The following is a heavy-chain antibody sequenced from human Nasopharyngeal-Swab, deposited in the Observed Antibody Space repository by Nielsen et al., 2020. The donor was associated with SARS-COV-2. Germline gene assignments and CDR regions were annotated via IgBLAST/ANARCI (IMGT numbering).Heavy chain of an antibody. CDR2: ISWNSGSI. D-gene: IGHD2-2*01. CDR3: AKGKEAIVAVPGILNWFDP. Sequence: SLKISYAASGFTFDDYAMHWVRQAPGKGLEWVSGISWNSGSIGYADSVKGRFTISRDNAKNSLYLQMNSLRAEDTALYYCAKGKEAIVAVPGILNWFDPWGQGTLVTVSS. J-gene: IGHJ5*02. V-gene: IGHV3-9*01. CDR1: GFTFDDYA.